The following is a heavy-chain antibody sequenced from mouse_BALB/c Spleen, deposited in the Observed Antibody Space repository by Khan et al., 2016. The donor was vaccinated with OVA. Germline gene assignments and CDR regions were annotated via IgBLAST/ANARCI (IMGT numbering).Heavy chain of an antibody. V-gene: IGHV1S81*02. Sequence: QVQLQQPGAELVNPGASVNLSCKASGYTLTSYWMHWVKQRPGQGLEWIGEINPSNGRTNYNEKFKSKATLTVDKSSSTAYVQLSSPTSEDSAVYYCARLLSNFDYWGQGTTLTVSS. CDR1: GYTLTSYW. J-gene: IGHJ2*01. CDR2: INPSNGRT. CDR3: ARLLSNFDY. D-gene: IGHD2-1*01.